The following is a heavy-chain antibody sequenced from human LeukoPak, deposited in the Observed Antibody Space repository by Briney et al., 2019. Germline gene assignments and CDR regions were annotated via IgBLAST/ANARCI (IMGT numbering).Heavy chain of an antibody. Sequence: SETLSLTCTVSGYSISSGYYWGWIRQPPGKGLEWIGSIYHSGSTYYNPSLKSRVTISVDTSKNQFSLKLSSVTAADTAVYYCARLRGYGSGSYYFDYWGQGTLVTVSS. CDR3: ARLRGYGSGSYYFDY. CDR2: IYHSGST. J-gene: IGHJ4*02. D-gene: IGHD3-10*01. CDR1: GYSISSGYY. V-gene: IGHV4-38-2*02.